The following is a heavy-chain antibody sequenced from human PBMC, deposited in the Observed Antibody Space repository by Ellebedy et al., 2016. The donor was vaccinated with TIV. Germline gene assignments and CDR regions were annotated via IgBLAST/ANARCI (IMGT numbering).Heavy chain of an antibody. CDR1: GFTFSNYW. D-gene: IGHD6-19*01. J-gene: IGHJ4*02. Sequence: GESLKISCAASGFTFSNYWMSWVRQAPGKGLEWVANIKQDGSEKYYVDSVKGRFSISRDNAKNSLYVQMNSLRDEDTAVYYCARDQWLGREYYFDSWGQGALLTVSS. CDR2: IKQDGSEK. CDR3: ARDQWLGREYYFDS. V-gene: IGHV3-7*01.